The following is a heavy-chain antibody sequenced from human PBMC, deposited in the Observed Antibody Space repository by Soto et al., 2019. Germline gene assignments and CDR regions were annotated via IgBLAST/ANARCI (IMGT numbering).Heavy chain of an antibody. V-gene: IGHV4-4*02. CDR2: IYHSGST. CDR1: GGSINSSNW. D-gene: IGHD2-15*01. Sequence: SETLSLTCAASGGSINSSNWWSWVRQPPGKGLEWIGEIYHSGSTNYNPSLKSRVTISVDKSKNQFSLKLSSVTAADTAVYYCARGSNGYCSGGSCYSDYYYYGMDVWGQGTTVTVSS. CDR3: ARGSNGYCSGGSCYSDYYYYGMDV. J-gene: IGHJ6*02.